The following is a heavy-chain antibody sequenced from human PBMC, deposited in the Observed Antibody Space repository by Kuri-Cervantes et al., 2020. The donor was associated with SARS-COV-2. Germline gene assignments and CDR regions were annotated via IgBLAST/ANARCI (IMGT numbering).Heavy chain of an antibody. CDR3: ARLTTVTTFDY. CDR1: GGSISSHY. CDR2: VYDSGST. V-gene: IGHV4-59*08. D-gene: IGHD4-17*01. Sequence: SETLSLTCTVSGGSISSHYWSWIRQPPGKGLEWIGYVYDSGSTNYNPSLKSRVTISVDTSKNQFSLKLSSVTAADTAVYYCARLTTVTTFDYWGQGTLVTVSS. J-gene: IGHJ4*02.